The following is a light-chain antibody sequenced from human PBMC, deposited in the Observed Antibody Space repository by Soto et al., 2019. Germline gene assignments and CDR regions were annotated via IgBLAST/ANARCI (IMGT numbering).Light chain of an antibody. V-gene: IGLV1-40*01. J-gene: IGLJ2*01. CDR2: GNS. Sequence: QSVLTQAPSVSGAPGQRVTISCTGSSSNIGAGYDVHWYQQLPGTAPKLLIYGNSNRPSGVPDRFSGSKSGTSASLAITGLQAEAEADYYCQSYDSSLSGSGVFGGGTKLTVL. CDR1: SSNIGAGYD. CDR3: QSYDSSLSGSGV.